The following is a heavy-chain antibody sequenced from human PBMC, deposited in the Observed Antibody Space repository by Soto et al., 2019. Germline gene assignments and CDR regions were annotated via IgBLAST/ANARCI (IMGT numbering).Heavy chain of an antibody. CDR2: ISAYNVNT. Sequence: GASVKVSCKASGYTFTSYGISWVRQAPGQGLEWMGWISAYNVNTNYAQKLQGRVTMTTDTSTSTAYMELRSLRSDDTAVYYCARDIVVVVAATPYYYYGMDVWGQGTTVTVSS. V-gene: IGHV1-18*01. CDR1: GYTFTSYG. D-gene: IGHD2-15*01. J-gene: IGHJ6*02. CDR3: ARDIVVVVAATPYYYYGMDV.